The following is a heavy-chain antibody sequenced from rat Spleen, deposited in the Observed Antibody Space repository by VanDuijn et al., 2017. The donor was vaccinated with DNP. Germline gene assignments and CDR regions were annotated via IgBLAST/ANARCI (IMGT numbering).Heavy chain of an antibody. V-gene: IGHV3-1*01. Sequence: EVQLQESGPGLVKPSQPLSLTCSVTGYSITHSYRWNWIRKFPGSEMEWIGHISYGGSTRYNPSLKSRISITRDTSKNQFFLQLNSLTTEDTATYYGARLRLVWEVRAMDAWGQGTSVTVSS. D-gene: IGHD5-1*01. CDR1: GYSITHSYR. CDR2: ISYGGST. CDR3: ARLRLVWEVRAMDA. J-gene: IGHJ4*01.